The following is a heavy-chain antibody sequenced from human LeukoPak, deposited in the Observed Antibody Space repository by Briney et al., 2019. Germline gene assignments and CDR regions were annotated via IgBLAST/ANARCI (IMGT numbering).Heavy chain of an antibody. CDR3: AKEGRPKSGGGYYDY. CDR1: GFSFSSYA. CDR2: VNENGGRT. V-gene: IGHV3-23*01. J-gene: IGHJ4*02. D-gene: IGHD3-22*01. Sequence: GGSLRLSRAASGFSFSSYAMGWVRQAPGEGLSWVSTVNENGGRTYYADSVKGRFTMSRDNSKDTLYLQMNSLRAEDTAVYYCAKEGRPKSGGGYYDYWGQGTRVTVSS.